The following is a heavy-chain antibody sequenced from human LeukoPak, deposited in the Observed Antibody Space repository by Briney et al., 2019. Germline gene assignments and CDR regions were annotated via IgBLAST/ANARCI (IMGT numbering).Heavy chain of an antibody. Sequence: PSETLSLTCTVSGGSISSYYWSWIRQPAGKGLEWIGRIYTSGSTNYNPSLKSRVTISVDTSKNQFSLKLSSVTAADTAVYYCARAPSNYGVWYYYYYMDVWGKGTTVTVSS. V-gene: IGHV4-4*07. D-gene: IGHD4-11*01. CDR1: GGSISSYY. J-gene: IGHJ6*03. CDR3: ARAPSNYGVWYYYYYMDV. CDR2: IYTSGST.